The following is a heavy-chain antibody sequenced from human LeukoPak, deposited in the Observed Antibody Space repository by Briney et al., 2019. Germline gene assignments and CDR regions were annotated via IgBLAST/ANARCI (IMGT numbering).Heavy chain of an antibody. CDR3: ANYPNQVVFFS. J-gene: IGHJ5*02. CDR2: ISGNGAET. V-gene: IGHV3-23*01. D-gene: IGHD2-2*01. CDR1: GFTFSSYA. Sequence: GGSLRLSCAASGFTFSSYAMTWVRHPPGKGLEWVSAISGNGAETYYADAVKGRFTISRDNLENMVYLQMNSLRAEDTAIYYCANYPNQVVFFSWGQGTLVTVSS.